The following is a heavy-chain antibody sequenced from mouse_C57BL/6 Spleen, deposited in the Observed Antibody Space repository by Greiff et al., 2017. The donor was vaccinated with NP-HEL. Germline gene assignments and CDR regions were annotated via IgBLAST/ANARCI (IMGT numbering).Heavy chain of an antibody. Sequence: VQLQQPGAELVKPGASVKLSCKASGYTFTSYWMHWVKQRPGRGLEGIGRIDPNSGGTKYNEKFKSKATLTVDKPSSTAYMQLSSLTSEDSGVYYCARFGYGGAWFAYWGQGTLVTVSA. J-gene: IGHJ3*01. D-gene: IGHD1-1*01. CDR1: GYTFTSYW. CDR2: IDPNSGGT. V-gene: IGHV1-72*01. CDR3: ARFGYGGAWFAY.